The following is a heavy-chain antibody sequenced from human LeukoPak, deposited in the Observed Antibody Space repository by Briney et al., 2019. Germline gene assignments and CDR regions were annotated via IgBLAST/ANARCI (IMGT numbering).Heavy chain of an antibody. Sequence: SETLSLTCTVSSGSINTSNYYWGWVRQPPGKALEWIGNIFYSGSTYYSPSLKSRVTISLDTSRNQFSLKLNSVTAADTAVYYCARASHDYSMFMNDYWGQGTLVTVSS. V-gene: IGHV4-39*07. J-gene: IGHJ4*02. CDR1: SGSINTSNYY. CDR3: ARASHDYSMFMNDY. CDR2: IFYSGST. D-gene: IGHD3-10*02.